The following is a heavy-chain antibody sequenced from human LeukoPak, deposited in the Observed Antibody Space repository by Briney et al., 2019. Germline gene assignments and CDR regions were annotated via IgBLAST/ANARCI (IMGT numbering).Heavy chain of an antibody. CDR2: IRYDGSNK. J-gene: IGHJ4*02. CDR1: GFTFSSYG. CDR3: AKDPRPYSGSYFSV. V-gene: IGHV3-30*02. Sequence: PGGSLRLSCAASGFTFSSYGMHWVRQAPGKGLEWVAFIRYDGSNKYYADSVKGRFTISRDNSKNTLYLQMNSLRAEDTAVYYCAKDPRPYSGSYFSVWGQGTLVTVSS. D-gene: IGHD1-26*01.